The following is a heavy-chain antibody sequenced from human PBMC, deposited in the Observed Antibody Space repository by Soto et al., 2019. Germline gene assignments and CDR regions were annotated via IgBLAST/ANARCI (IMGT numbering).Heavy chain of an antibody. Sequence: GLEWVAVISYDGSNKYYADSVKGRFTISRDNSKNTLYLQMNSLRAEDTAVYYCARDYITIFGVVTFDYYYYGMDVWGQGTTVTVSS. D-gene: IGHD3-3*01. CDR2: ISYDGSNK. J-gene: IGHJ6*02. V-gene: IGHV3-30-3*01. CDR3: ARDYITIFGVVTFDYYYYGMDV.